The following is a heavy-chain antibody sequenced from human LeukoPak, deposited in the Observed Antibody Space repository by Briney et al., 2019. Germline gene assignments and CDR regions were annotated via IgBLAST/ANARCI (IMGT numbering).Heavy chain of an antibody. J-gene: IGHJ6*03. CDR3: ARDMDQFDWSDLYYYYYMDV. V-gene: IGHV3-7*01. CDR1: GFTFSSYW. CDR2: IKQDGSEK. Sequence: GGSLRLSCAASGFTFSSYWMSWVRQAPGKGLEWVANIKQDGSEKYYVDSVKGRFTISRDNAKNSLYLLMNSLRAEDTAVYYCARDMDQFDWSDLYYYYYMDVWVKGTTVTVSS. D-gene: IGHD3-9*01.